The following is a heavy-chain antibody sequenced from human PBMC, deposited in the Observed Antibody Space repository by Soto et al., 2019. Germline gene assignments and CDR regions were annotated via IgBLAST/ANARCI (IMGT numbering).Heavy chain of an antibody. CDR3: ARCTVDTIVTSGWCHYLDP. Sequence: EVQLLDSGGGLVQPGGSLRLSCAASGFTFSSSAMSWVRQAPGKGLEWGSAVSGSGGTTYYADSVRGRFTISRDNSKTTLYLQMNSLRAEDTAIYFCARCTVDTIVTSGWCHYLDPWGQGTLVTVSS. CDR1: GFTFSSSA. CDR2: VSGSGGTT. V-gene: IGHV3-23*01. J-gene: IGHJ5*02. D-gene: IGHD6-19*01.